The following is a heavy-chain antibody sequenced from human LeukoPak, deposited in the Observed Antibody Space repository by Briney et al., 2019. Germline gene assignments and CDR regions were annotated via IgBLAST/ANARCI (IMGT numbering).Heavy chain of an antibody. CDR2: ISVYNGNT. CDR3: ARAHLRYSYGYGVY. J-gene: IGHJ4*02. Sequence: ASVKVSCKASGYTFITYGISWVRQAPGQGLEWMGWISVYNGNTNYAQKLQGRVTMTRDTSTSTVYMELSSLRSEDTAVYYCARAHLRYSYGYGVYWGQGTLVTVSS. D-gene: IGHD5-18*01. V-gene: IGHV1-18*01. CDR1: GYTFITYG.